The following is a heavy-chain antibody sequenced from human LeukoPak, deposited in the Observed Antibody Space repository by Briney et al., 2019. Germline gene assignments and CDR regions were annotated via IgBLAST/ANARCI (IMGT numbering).Heavy chain of an antibody. D-gene: IGHD6-13*01. V-gene: IGHV4-39*07. Sequence: SETLSLTCTVSDGSISSSSHYWGWIRQPPGKGLEWIGSIYYSGNTYYNPSLKSRVTISVDKSKNQFSLKLSSVTAADTAVYYCARRSSSWSLSLWFDPWGQGTLVTVSS. CDR1: DGSISSSSHY. CDR3: ARRSSSWSLSLWFDP. J-gene: IGHJ5*02. CDR2: IYYSGNT.